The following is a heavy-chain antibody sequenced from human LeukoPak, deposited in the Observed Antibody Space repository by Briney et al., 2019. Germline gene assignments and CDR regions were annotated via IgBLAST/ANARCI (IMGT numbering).Heavy chain of an antibody. Sequence: PGGSLRLSRAASGFTFSSYSMNWVRQAPGKGLEWVSSISSSSSYIYYADSVKGRFTISRDNAKNSLYLQMNSLRAEDTAVYYCASQVVTRNYYYYYGMDVWGQGTTVTVSS. CDR2: ISSSSSYI. CDR3: ASQVVTRNYYYYYGMDV. V-gene: IGHV3-21*01. J-gene: IGHJ6*02. CDR1: GFTFSSYS. D-gene: IGHD2-21*02.